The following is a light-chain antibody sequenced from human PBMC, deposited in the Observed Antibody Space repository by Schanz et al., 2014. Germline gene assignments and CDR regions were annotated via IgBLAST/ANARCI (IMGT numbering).Light chain of an antibody. CDR3: CSYVGSSGWV. CDR2: EGT. V-gene: IGLV2-8*01. Sequence: QSALTQPPSASGSPGQSVTISCTGTSSDVGGYNYVSWYQQHPGKAPKLMIYEGTKRPSGVSNRFSGSKSATTASLTISGLQAEDEADYYCCSYVGSSGWVFGGGTKLTVL. CDR1: SSDVGGYNY. J-gene: IGLJ3*02.